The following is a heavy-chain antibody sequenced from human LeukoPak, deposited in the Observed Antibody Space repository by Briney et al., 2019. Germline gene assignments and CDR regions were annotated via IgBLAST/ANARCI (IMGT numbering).Heavy chain of an antibody. J-gene: IGHJ4*02. CDR1: GFTVSSNY. V-gene: IGHV3-66*01. D-gene: IGHD3-22*01. Sequence: GGSLRLSCAASGFTVSSNYMSWVRQAPGKGLEWVSVIYSGGSTYYADSVKGRFTISRDNSKNTLYLQMNGLRAEDTAVYYCARDHYYESSGYWDYWGQGTLVTVSS. CDR3: ARDHYYESSGYWDY. CDR2: IYSGGST.